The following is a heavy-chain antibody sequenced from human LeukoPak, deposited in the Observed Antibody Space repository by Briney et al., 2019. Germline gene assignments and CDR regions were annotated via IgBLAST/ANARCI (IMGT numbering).Heavy chain of an antibody. V-gene: IGHV3-23*01. CDR1: GFTFSSYA. CDR3: ARSEVDIVATVCFDY. CDR2: ISGSGGST. J-gene: IGHJ4*02. D-gene: IGHD5-12*01. Sequence: GGSLRLSCAASGFTFSSYAMSWVRQAPGKGLEWVSAISGSGGSTYYADSVKGRFTISRDNSKNTLYLQMNSLRAEDTAVYYCARSEVDIVATVCFDYWGQGTLVTVSS.